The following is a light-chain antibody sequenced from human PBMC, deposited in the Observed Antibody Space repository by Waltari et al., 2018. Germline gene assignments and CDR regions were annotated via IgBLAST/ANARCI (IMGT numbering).Light chain of an antibody. J-gene: IGLJ3*02. V-gene: IGLV4-69*01. CDR2: VNSDGSY. Sequence: QLVVPQSPSASASLGASVKLTCTLSSGHSSHIVAWPQQHPETGPRYLMKVNSDGSYSKGDEMPDRFSGSSSGAERYLTISSLQSEDEADYYCQTGGHGTWVFGGGTKLTVL. CDR3: QTGGHGTWV. CDR1: SGHSSHI.